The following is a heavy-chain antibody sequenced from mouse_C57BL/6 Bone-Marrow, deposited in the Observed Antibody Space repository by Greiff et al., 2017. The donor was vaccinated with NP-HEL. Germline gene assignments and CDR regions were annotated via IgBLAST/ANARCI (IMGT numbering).Heavy chain of an antibody. CDR2: ISYDGSN. Sequence: EVQLQQSGPGLVKPSQSLSLTCSVTGYSITSGYYWNWIRQFPGNKLEWMGYISYDGSNNYNPSLKNRISITRDTSKNQFFLKLNSVTTEDTATYYCARVGYDDYDVDYWGQGTSVTVSS. J-gene: IGHJ4*01. CDR1: GYSITSGYY. V-gene: IGHV3-6*01. CDR3: ARVGYDDYDVDY. D-gene: IGHD2-4*01.